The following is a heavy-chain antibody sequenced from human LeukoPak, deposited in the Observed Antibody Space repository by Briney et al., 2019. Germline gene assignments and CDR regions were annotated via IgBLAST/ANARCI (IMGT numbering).Heavy chain of an antibody. CDR2: IYYSGST. Sequence: PSETLSLTCTVSGGSISSSSYYWGWIRQPPGKGLEWIGSIYYSGSTNYNPSLKSRVTISVDTSKNQFSLKLSSVTAADTAVYYCASLTRSGPTKSFHYMDVWGKGTTVTISS. CDR1: GGSISSSSYY. J-gene: IGHJ6*03. CDR3: ASLTRSGPTKSFHYMDV. D-gene: IGHD3-16*02. V-gene: IGHV4-39*07.